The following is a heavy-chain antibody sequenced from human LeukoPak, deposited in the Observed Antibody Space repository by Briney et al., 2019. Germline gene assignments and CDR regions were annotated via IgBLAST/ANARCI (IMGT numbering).Heavy chain of an antibody. V-gene: IGHV4-59*01. J-gene: IGHJ5*02. D-gene: IGHD6-6*01. CDR2: IYYSGST. CDR1: GGSISSYY. CDR3: ARVRGIYSSSSYWFDP. Sequence: SETLSLTCTVSGGSISSYYWSWIRQAPGKGLEWIGYIYYSGSTNYNPSLKSRVTISVDTSKNQFSLKLSSVTAADTAVYYCARVRGIYSSSSYWFDPWGQGTLVTVSS.